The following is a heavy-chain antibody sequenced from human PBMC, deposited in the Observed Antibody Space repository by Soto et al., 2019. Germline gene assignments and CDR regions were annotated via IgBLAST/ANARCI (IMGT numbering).Heavy chain of an antibody. J-gene: IGHJ3*01. Sequence: DVQLVESGGGWIQPGESLRLSCAAFGLTISGKKYVAWVRQAPGKGLEWVSALYDVDGSFYADSVTVRFTTSSDSSKTTVYLQMNALRPDDTAVYYCATWHEREHAFDVWGQGTTVTISS. CDR3: ATWHEREHAFDV. D-gene: IGHD1-1*01. CDR2: LYDVDGS. V-gene: IGHV3-53*01. CDR1: GLTISGKKY.